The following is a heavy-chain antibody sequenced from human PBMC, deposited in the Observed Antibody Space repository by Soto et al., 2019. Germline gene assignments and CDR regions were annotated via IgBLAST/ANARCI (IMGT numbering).Heavy chain of an antibody. CDR1: GYTLTDYY. D-gene: IGHD1-26*01. CDR2: INPNNGAT. V-gene: IGHV1-2*04. J-gene: IGHJ4*02. CDR3: ARGVSPTGASDY. Sequence: QVQLVQSGAEVKKPGASVKVSCKASGYTLTDYYIHWVRQAPGQGLEWMGWINPNNGATNYAQKFQGWVTMTRDTSINTAYMELSRLRSDHTAVYYCARGVSPTGASDYWGQGTLVIVSS.